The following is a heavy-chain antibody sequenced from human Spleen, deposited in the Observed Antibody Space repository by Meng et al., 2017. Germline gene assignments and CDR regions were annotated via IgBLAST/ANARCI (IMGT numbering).Heavy chain of an antibody. CDR1: GGSISSSSYY. V-gene: IGHV4-39*07. Sequence: SETLSLTCTVPGGSISSSSYYWGWIRQPPGKGLEWIGSIYYSGSTYYNPSLKSRVTISVDTSKNQFSLKLSSVTAADTAVDYCAREQSAYDYVWGNYRPGNYFDYWGQGTMVTVSS. J-gene: IGHJ4*02. CDR3: AREQSAYDYVWGNYRPGNYFDY. CDR2: IYYSGST. D-gene: IGHD3-16*02.